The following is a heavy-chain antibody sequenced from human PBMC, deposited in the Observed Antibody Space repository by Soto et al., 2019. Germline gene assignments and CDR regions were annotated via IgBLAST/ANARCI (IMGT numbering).Heavy chain of an antibody. D-gene: IGHD3-3*01. V-gene: IGHV4-61*01. CDR1: GGSVSSGSYY. CDR2: IYYSGST. CDR3: ARDLRFLEWFDYGMDV. J-gene: IGHJ6*02. Sequence: QVQLQESGPGLVKPSETLSLTCTVSGGSVSSGSYYWSWIRQPPGKGLEWIGYIYYSGSTNYNPPLKSRVTISVDTSKNQFSLKLSSVTAADTAVYYCARDLRFLEWFDYGMDVWGQGTTVTVSS.